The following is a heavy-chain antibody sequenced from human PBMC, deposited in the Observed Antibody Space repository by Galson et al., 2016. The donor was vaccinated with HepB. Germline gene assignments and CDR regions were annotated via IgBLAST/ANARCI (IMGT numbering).Heavy chain of an antibody. CDR3: ASCSGGSCYSVDY. J-gene: IGHJ4*02. CDR2: INPSGGST. V-gene: IGHV1-46*01. D-gene: IGHD2-15*01. Sequence: SVKVSCKASGYTFTSYYMHWVRQAPGQGREWMGIINPSGGSTSYAQKFQGRVTMTRDTSTSTVYVELSSLRSEDTAVYYCASCSGGSCYSVDYWGQGTLVTVSS. CDR1: GYTFTSYY.